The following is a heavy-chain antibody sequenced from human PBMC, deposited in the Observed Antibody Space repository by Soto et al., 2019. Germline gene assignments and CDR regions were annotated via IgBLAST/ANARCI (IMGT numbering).Heavy chain of an antibody. Sequence: EVQLLESGGGLVQPGGSLRLSCAASGFTFSDEAMSWVRQAPGKGLEWVSAIGGSATTTYYADSVKGRFTISRDNSKNTLYLQMNSLRDEDTAIYYCVAGGYGGDNLDYWGQGTQVTASS. CDR3: VAGGYGGDNLDY. V-gene: IGHV3-23*01. D-gene: IGHD2-21*02. CDR1: GFTFSDEA. J-gene: IGHJ4*02. CDR2: IGGSATTT.